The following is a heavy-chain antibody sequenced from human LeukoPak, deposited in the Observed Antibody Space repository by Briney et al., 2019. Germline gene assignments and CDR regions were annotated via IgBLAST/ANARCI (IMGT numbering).Heavy chain of an antibody. J-gene: IGHJ4*02. CDR1: GFTFSDYY. CDR2: ISSSGSTI. V-gene: IGHV3-11*04. CDR3: ARDWDYDFWSGYSPFDY. D-gene: IGHD3-3*01. Sequence: GGSLRLSCAASGFTFSDYYMSWIRQAPGKGLGWVSYISSSGSTIYYADSVKGRFTISRDNAKNSLYLQMNSLRAEDTAVYYCARDWDYDFWSGYSPFDYWGQGTLVTVSS.